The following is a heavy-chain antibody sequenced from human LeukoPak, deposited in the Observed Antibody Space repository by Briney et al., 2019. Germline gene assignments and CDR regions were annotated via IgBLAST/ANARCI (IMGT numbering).Heavy chain of an antibody. CDR2: IRYDGSNK. D-gene: IGHD6-13*01. CDR1: GFTFSSYG. J-gene: IGHJ4*02. V-gene: IGHV3-30*02. CDR3: ARAGSSSWGYFDY. Sequence: GGSLRLSCAASGFTFSSYGMHWVRQAPGKGLEWVAFIRYDGSNKYYADSVKGRFTISRDNAKNSLYLQMNSLRAEDTAVYYCARAGSSSWGYFDYWGQGALVTVSS.